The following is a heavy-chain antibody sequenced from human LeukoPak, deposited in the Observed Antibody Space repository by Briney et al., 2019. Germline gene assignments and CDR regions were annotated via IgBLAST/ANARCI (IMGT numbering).Heavy chain of an antibody. CDR2: INPNSGGT. D-gene: IGHD3-22*01. J-gene: IGHJ4*02. V-gene: IGHV1-2*02. CDR3: ARDIGGYYYDSSGYSIDY. Sequence: ASVKVSCKASGYTFTGYYMHWVRQAPGQGLEWMGWINPNSGGTNYAQKFQGRVTMTRDTSISTAYMELSRLRSDDTAVYYCARDIGGYYYDSSGYSIDYWGQGTLVTVSS. CDR1: GYTFTGYY.